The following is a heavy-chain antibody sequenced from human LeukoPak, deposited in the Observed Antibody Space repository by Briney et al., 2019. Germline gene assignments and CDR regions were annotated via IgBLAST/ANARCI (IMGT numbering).Heavy chain of an antibody. D-gene: IGHD6-13*01. J-gene: IGHJ5*02. CDR3: ARATPGYSRSWYGIANWFDP. CDR1: GGSISSYY. V-gene: IGHV4-59*01. Sequence: SETLSLTCTVSGGSISSYYWSWIRQPPGKGLEWIGYIYYSGSTNYNPSLKSRVTISVDTSKNQFSLKLSSVPAADTAVYSCARATPGYSRSWYGIANWFDPWGQGTLVAVSS. CDR2: IYYSGST.